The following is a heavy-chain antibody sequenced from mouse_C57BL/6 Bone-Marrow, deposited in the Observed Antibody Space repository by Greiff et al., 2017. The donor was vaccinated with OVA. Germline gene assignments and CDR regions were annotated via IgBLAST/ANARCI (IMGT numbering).Heavy chain of an antibody. Sequence: VQLQQSGPELVKPGASVKISCKASGYTFTDYYMNWVKQSHGKSLEWIGDINPNNGGTSYTQKFKGKATLTVDKSSSTAYMELRSLTSEDSAVYYCATLDYDYDRYAMDYWGQGTSVTVSS. D-gene: IGHD2-4*01. J-gene: IGHJ4*01. CDR1: GYTFTDYY. V-gene: IGHV1-26*01. CDR3: ATLDYDYDRYAMDY. CDR2: INPNNGGT.